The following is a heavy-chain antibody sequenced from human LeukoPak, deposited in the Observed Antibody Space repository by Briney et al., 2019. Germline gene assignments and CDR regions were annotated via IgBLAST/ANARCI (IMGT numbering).Heavy chain of an antibody. Sequence: PSETLSLTCTVSGASFSNDYWSWVRQPAGKGLEWIGRIYSSGGTDYNPSLKSRVTMSVDTSKNQFSLKLSSVTAADTAVYYCTARDSSGYYYEGDYWGQGTLVTVSS. J-gene: IGHJ4*02. V-gene: IGHV4-4*07. CDR1: GASFSNDY. D-gene: IGHD3-22*01. CDR2: IYSSGGT. CDR3: TARDSSGYYYEGDY.